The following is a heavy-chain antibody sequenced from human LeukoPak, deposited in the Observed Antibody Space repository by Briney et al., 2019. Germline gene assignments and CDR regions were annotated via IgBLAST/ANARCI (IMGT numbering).Heavy chain of an antibody. Sequence: PGGSLRLSCSASGFTFMTYAMHWVRQAPGKGLEYVSAISSNGGTTYYADSVKGRFAISRDNSKNTLYLQMSSLRAEDTAVYYCVKAPRSSSWYFDYWGQGTLVTVSS. CDR1: GFTFMTYA. J-gene: IGHJ4*02. D-gene: IGHD6-13*01. CDR3: VKAPRSSSWYFDY. CDR2: ISSNGGTT. V-gene: IGHV3-64D*08.